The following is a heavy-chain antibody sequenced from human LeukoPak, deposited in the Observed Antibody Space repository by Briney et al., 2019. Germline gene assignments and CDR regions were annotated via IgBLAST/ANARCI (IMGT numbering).Heavy chain of an antibody. D-gene: IGHD5-18*01. CDR1: GGSISNYY. V-gene: IGHV4-4*07. J-gene: IGHJ6*03. Sequence: SETLSLTCSVSGGSISNYYWSWIRQPAGKGLEWIGRIYTSGSTNYNPSLKSRVTMSVDTSKTQFSLKLSSVTAADTAVYFCARGRGYNYGYTPYYYYYMDVWGKGTTVTVSS. CDR3: ARGRGYNYGYTPYYYYYMDV. CDR2: IYTSGST.